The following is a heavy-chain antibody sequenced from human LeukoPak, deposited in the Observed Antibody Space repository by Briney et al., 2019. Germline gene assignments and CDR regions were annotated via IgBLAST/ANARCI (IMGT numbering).Heavy chain of an antibody. CDR3: ARFRGLNYYDSSGYYYLDY. CDR2: IYYSGST. CDR1: GGSISSYY. V-gene: IGHV4-59*01. Sequence: SETLSLTCTVSGGSISSYYWSWIRQPPGKGLEWIGDIYYSGSTNYNPSLKSRVTISVDTSKNQFSLKLSSVTAADTAVYYCARFRGLNYYDSSGYYYLDYWGQGTLVTVSS. J-gene: IGHJ4*02. D-gene: IGHD3-22*01.